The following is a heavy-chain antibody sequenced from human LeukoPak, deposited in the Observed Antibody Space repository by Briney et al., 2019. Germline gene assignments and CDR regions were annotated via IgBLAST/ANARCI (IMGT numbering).Heavy chain of an antibody. V-gene: IGHV4-4*07. CDR2: IHTSGST. D-gene: IGHD6-6*01. CDR3: ARGVEYSSSSGLGY. CDR1: GGSISSYY. J-gene: IGHJ4*02. Sequence: SETLSLTCTVSGGSISSYYCSWIRQPAGKGLEWIGRIHTSGSTNYNPSLKSRVTMSVDTSKNQFSLKLSSVTAADTAVYYCARGVEYSSSSGLGYWGQGTLVTVSS.